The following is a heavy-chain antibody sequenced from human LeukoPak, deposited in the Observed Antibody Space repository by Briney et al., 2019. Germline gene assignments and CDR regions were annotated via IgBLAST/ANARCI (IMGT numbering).Heavy chain of an antibody. D-gene: IGHD3-10*01. CDR1: GFTFSSYG. V-gene: IGHV3-30*02. CDR2: IRYDGSNK. CDR3: AKDRVTMVRGVFWFDY. Sequence: AGGSLRLSCAASGFTFSSYGMHWVRQAPGKGLEWVALIRYDGSNKYYADSVKGRFTISRDNSKNTLYLQMNSLRAEDTAVYYCAKDRVTMVRGVFWFDYWGQGTLVTVSS. J-gene: IGHJ4*02.